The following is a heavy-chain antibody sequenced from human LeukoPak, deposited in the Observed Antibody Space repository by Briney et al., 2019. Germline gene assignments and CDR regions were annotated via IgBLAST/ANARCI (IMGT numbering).Heavy chain of an antibody. CDR2: IDQDGSEK. CDR1: GFTFSSYW. CDR3: VREGAYSTSSPAGY. J-gene: IGHJ4*02. Sequence: GGSLRLSCAASGFTFSSYWMSWVRQAPGKRLEWVANIDQDGSEKYYVDSVKGRFIISRDNARNSLFLQMNILTAEDTAIYYCVREGAYSTSSPAGYWGQGTLVSVSS. V-gene: IGHV3-7*01. D-gene: IGHD6-6*01.